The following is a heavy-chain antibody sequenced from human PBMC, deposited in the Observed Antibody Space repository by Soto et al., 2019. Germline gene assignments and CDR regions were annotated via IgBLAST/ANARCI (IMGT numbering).Heavy chain of an antibody. D-gene: IGHD1-1*01. Sequence: PSETLSLTCTVSGASISGFYWSWIRKSAGKGLEWIGRIYATGTTDYNPSLKSRVMMSVDTSKKQFSLKLRSVTAADTAVYYCVRDGTKTLRDWFDPWGQGISATVS. CDR1: GASISGFY. J-gene: IGHJ5*02. V-gene: IGHV4-4*07. CDR2: IYATGTT. CDR3: VRDGTKTLRDWFDP.